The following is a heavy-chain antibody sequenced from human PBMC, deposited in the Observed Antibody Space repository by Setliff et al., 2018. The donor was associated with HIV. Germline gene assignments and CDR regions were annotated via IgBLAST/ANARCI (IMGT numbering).Heavy chain of an antibody. CDR2: IIPIFGTA. D-gene: IGHD5-18*01. V-gene: IGHV1-69*13. CDR3: ARHLLRGYIYIVFDY. CDR1: GGTFSSYA. J-gene: IGHJ4*02. Sequence: SVKVSCKASGGTFSSYAISWVRQAPRQGLEWMGGIIPIFGTANYAQKFQGRVTITADESTSTAYMVLSSLRSEDTALYYCARHLLRGYIYIVFDYWGRGTLVTVSS.